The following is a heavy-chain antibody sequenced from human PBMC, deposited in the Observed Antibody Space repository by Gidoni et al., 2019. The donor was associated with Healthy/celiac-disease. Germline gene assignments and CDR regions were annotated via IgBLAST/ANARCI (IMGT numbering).Heavy chain of an antibody. Sequence: QLQLQESGPGLAQSSETLSLTCTVSGGSIRGSSYYWGWIRQPPGKGREWIGSIYYRGSTHSNTSLESRVTISVDTSKNQFSLKVRSVTAADTAMYYCARDYDSSGYYYTAWGQGTLVTVSS. CDR1: GGSIRGSSYY. CDR2: IYYRGST. J-gene: IGHJ5*02. V-gene: IGHV4-39*01. D-gene: IGHD3-22*01. CDR3: ARDYDSSGYYYTA.